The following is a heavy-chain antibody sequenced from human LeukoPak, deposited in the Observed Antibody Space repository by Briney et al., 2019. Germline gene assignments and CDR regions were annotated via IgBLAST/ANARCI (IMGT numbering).Heavy chain of an antibody. Sequence: SETLSLTCTGSGGSISSYYWSWIRQPPGKGLEWIGYIYYSGTTNYNPSLKSRVTISVDTSKNQFSLKLSSVTAADTAVYYCARGVYIAAAQYAYWGQGTLVTVSS. V-gene: IGHV4-59*01. CDR1: GGSISSYY. D-gene: IGHD6-13*01. J-gene: IGHJ4*02. CDR2: IYYSGTT. CDR3: ARGVYIAAAQYAY.